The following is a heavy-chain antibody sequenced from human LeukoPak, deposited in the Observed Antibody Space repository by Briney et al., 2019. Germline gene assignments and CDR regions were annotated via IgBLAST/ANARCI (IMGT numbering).Heavy chain of an antibody. V-gene: IGHV6-1*01. J-gene: IGHJ5*02. D-gene: IGHD2-2*01. CDR1: GDSVSSNSVT. Sequence: SQTLSLTCAISGDSVSSNSVTWNWIRQSPSRGLEWLGRTYYRSTWYNDYAVSVRGRITVSPDTSKNQFSLHLNSVTPEDTAVYYCARRLTQYDCFDPWGQGILVTVSS. CDR3: ARRLTQYDCFDP. CDR2: TYYRSTWYN.